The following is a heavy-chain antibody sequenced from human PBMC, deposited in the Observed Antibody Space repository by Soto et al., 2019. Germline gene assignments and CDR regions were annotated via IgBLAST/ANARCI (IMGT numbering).Heavy chain of an antibody. CDR2: IKQDGSDK. J-gene: IGHJ4*02. D-gene: IGHD4-17*01. CDR1: GFTFSNYW. Sequence: GGSLRLSCAASGFTFSNYWMSWVRQAPGKGPEWVAIIKQDGSDKYYVDSVKGRFTISRDNAKNSLYLQMNSLRTEDAAVYYCARNRDYAFDYWGRGTLVTVSS. CDR3: ARNRDYAFDY. V-gene: IGHV3-7*01.